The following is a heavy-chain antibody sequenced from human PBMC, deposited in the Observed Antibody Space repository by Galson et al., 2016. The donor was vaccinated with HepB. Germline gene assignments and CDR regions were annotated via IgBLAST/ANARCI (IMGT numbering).Heavy chain of an antibody. D-gene: IGHD3-16*01. CDR3: SRLGLG. V-gene: IGHV3-21*06. CDR1: GFTFRSYT. CDR2: ITGDASFI. J-gene: IGHJ4*02. Sequence: SLRLSCVASGFTFRSYTMNWVRQAPGKGLEWVASITGDASFIFYADSVKGRVAVSRDNAKNSVYLQMNNLRIDDTAVYFCSRLGLGWGQGTPVTVSS.